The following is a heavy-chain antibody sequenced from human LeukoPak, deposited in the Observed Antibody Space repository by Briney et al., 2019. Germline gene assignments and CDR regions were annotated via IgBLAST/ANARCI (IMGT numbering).Heavy chain of an antibody. CDR1: GFTFSSYG. CDR2: ISGSGGST. V-gene: IGHV3-23*01. Sequence: GGSLRLSCAASGFTFSSYGMSWARQAPGKGLEWVSAISGSGGSTYYADSVKGRFTISRDNAKNSLYLQMNSLRAEDTALYYCTRAGGGAGYGDYDYWGQGTLVTVSS. J-gene: IGHJ4*02. D-gene: IGHD4-17*01. CDR3: TRAGGGAGYGDYDY.